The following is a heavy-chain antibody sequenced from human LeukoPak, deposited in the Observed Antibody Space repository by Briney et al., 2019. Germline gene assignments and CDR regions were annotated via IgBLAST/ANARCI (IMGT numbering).Heavy chain of an antibody. CDR3: ASLWELLDY. D-gene: IGHD1-26*01. CDR2: ISYDGSNK. J-gene: IGHJ4*02. CDR1: GFTFSSYA. Sequence: GGSLRLSCAAPGFTFSSYAMHWVRQAPGKGLEWVAVISYDGSNKYYADSVKGRFTISRDNSKNTLYLQMNSLRAEDTAVYYCASLWELLDYWGQGTLVTVSS. V-gene: IGHV3-30-3*01.